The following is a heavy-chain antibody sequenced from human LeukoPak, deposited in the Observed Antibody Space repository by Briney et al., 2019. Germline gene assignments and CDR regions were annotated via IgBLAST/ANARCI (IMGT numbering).Heavy chain of an antibody. CDR2: IGSSDSTT. CDR3: AGDGTPNYSSGWVYMDV. Sequence: GGSLRLSCVASGCTFSSYEMNWVRQAPGKGLEWLSYIGSSDSTTHYPDSVKGRFTIFRDNAKNSLYLQMNSLRVGDTAVYYCAGDGTPNYSSGWVYMDVWGEGTTVTISS. V-gene: IGHV3-48*03. J-gene: IGHJ6*03. CDR1: GCTFSSYE. D-gene: IGHD6-25*01.